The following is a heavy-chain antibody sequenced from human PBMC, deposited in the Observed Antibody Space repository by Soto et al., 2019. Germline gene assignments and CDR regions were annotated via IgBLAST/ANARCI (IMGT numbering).Heavy chain of an antibody. V-gene: IGHV1-46*01. D-gene: IGHD3-10*02. CDR1: GYSLTSYY. Sequence: ASVKVSCKASGYSLTSYYMHWVRRAPGQGLEWMGITNPSDGSTNYARKFQGRVTITSDTSTSTVYMEMASLRSEDTAMYYCARSYVTSQPIDFWGQGALVTVSS. CDR2: TNPSDGST. CDR3: ARSYVTSQPIDF. J-gene: IGHJ4*02.